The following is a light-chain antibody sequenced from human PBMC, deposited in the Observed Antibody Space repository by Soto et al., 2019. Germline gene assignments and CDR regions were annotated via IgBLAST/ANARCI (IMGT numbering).Light chain of an antibody. CDR3: QQYSSYIYT. CDR2: RAS. V-gene: IGKV1-5*03. J-gene: IGKJ2*01. CDR1: QNIRSS. Sequence: DIQMTQSPSTLSASIGDSVTITCRASQNIRSSLAWYQQKSGKTPKGLIHRASSLKSGVPSRFSGSGSGTELTLTISNLQPDDFATDYCQQYSSYIYTFGQGTKLAIK.